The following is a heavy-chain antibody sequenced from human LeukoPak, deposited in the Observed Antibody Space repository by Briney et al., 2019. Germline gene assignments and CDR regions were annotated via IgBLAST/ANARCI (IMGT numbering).Heavy chain of an antibody. Sequence: PGGSLRLSCAASGFTFSSYEMNWVRQAPGKGLEWVSYIDSSGSTIYYADSVKGRFTISRDNAKNSLYLQMNSLRAEDTAVYYCARDGVGAGYFDYWGQGTLVTVSS. CDR2: IDSSGSTI. J-gene: IGHJ4*02. V-gene: IGHV3-48*03. CDR3: ARDGVGAGYFDY. D-gene: IGHD3-10*01. CDR1: GFTFSSYE.